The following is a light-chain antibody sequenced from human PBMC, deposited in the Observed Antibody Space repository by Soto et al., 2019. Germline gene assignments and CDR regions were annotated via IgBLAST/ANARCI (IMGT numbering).Light chain of an antibody. Sequence: DIQMTQSPSSLSASVGDRVTITCRASQYVDTYLNWYQHKPGKAPQLLIYGASRLQSGVPSRFSASGSATDFALTITSLQPEDFATYYCHQSYSKPPTFGQGTRLEIK. J-gene: IGKJ5*01. CDR1: QYVDTY. CDR2: GAS. CDR3: HQSYSKPPT. V-gene: IGKV1-39*01.